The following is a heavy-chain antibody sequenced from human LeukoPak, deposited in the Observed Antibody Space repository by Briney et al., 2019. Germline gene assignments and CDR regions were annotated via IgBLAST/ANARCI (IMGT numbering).Heavy chain of an antibody. CDR1: GFTFDDYG. J-gene: IGHJ2*01. Sequence: GGSLRLSCVASGFTFDDYGMSWVRQAPGKGLEWVSATTWNGGSTAYADSVKGRFTISRDNGKNSLYLQMNSLRAEDTALYYCARSSTTVTTRYFDLWGRGTLVTVSS. CDR3: ARSSTTVTTRYFDL. D-gene: IGHD4-17*01. CDR2: TTWNGGST. V-gene: IGHV3-20*04.